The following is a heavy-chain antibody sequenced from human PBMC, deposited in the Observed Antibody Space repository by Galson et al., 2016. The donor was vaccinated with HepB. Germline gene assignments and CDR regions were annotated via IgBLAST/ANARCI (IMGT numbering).Heavy chain of an antibody. CDR1: GFTFSSYW. Sequence: SLRLSCAASGFTFSSYWMHRVRQAPGKGLMWVSRISTDGSSTRYADSVKGRFTISRDNAKNTLYLQMRSLRAEDSAMYFCARNPYSGPRYYYGLDVWGRGTMVTVSS. J-gene: IGHJ6*02. CDR3: ARNPYSGPRYYYGLDV. CDR2: ISTDGSST. D-gene: IGHD4-23*01. V-gene: IGHV3-74*01.